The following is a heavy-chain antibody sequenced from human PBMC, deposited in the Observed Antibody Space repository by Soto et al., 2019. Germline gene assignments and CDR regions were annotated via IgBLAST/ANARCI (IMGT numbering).Heavy chain of an antibody. CDR1: GFTFSSYG. J-gene: IGHJ4*02. D-gene: IGHD3-10*01. Sequence: QVQMVESGGGVVQPGRSLRLSCAASGFTFSSYGMHWVRQAPGKGLEWVAVIWYDGSNKYYADSVKGRFTISRDNSKNTLSLQMNSLRAEDTAVYYCAREDYGSGSFDYWGQGTLVTVSS. V-gene: IGHV3-33*01. CDR2: IWYDGSNK. CDR3: AREDYGSGSFDY.